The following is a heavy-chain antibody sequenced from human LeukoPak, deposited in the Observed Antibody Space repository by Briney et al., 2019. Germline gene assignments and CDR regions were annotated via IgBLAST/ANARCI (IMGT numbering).Heavy chain of an antibody. CDR3: ASAGRYCSSTSCYGVLYFDY. D-gene: IGHD2-2*01. Sequence: PSETLSLTCAVYGGSFSGYYWSWIRQPPGKGLEWIGEINHSGSTNYNPSLKSRVTMSVDTSKNQFSLKLSSVTAADTAVYYCASAGRYCSSTSCYGVLYFDYWGQGTLVTVSS. J-gene: IGHJ4*02. CDR2: INHSGST. V-gene: IGHV4-34*01. CDR1: GGSFSGYY.